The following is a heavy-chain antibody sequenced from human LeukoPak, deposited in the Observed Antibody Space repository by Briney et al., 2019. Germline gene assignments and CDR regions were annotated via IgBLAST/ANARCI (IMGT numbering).Heavy chain of an antibody. V-gene: IGHV5-51*01. J-gene: IGHJ5*02. Sequence: GASLQISCKGSGYIFTSYWIGWVRQMPGKGLEWMGIIYPGDSDTRYSPSFQGQVTISADNSISTAYLQWSSLKASDTAMYYCARAPRGDSSGYYFLNHWGQGTLVTVSS. CDR2: IYPGDSDT. CDR1: GYIFTSYW. D-gene: IGHD3-22*01. CDR3: ARAPRGDSSGYYFLNH.